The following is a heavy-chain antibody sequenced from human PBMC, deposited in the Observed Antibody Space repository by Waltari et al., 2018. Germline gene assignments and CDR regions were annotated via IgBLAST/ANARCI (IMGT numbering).Heavy chain of an antibody. CDR2: INGGNGQV. D-gene: IGHD3-10*01. CDR3: ASGPSPDFGRY. J-gene: IGHJ4*02. V-gene: IGHV1-3*01. Sequence: QVQLVQSGAEVKKPGASVTVSCKASRNDFAAYARHGVRQAPGQRLEWMGWINGGNGQVKYSQRFQDRLTITRDTSVTTAHLEVRRLTSEDTAIYYCASGPSPDFGRYWGQGTLVTVSS. CDR1: RNDFAAYA.